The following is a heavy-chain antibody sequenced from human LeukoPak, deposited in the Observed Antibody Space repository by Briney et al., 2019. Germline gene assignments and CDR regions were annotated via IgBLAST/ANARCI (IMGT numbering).Heavy chain of an antibody. D-gene: IGHD3-9*01. Sequence: SGGSLRLSCAASGFTVSNNYMSWVRQAPGKGLEWVSVIYSGGSTYYADSVKGRFTISRDNSKNTLYLQMNSLRAEDTAVYYCARALDPYYMDVWGKGTTVTISS. CDR2: IYSGGST. V-gene: IGHV3-53*01. J-gene: IGHJ6*03. CDR1: GFTVSNNY. CDR3: ARALDPYYMDV.